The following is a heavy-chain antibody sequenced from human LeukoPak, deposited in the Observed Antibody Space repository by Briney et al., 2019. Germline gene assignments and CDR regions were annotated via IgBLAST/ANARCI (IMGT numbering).Heavy chain of an antibody. D-gene: IGHD2-8*01. CDR1: GYSFTSYW. J-gene: IGHJ4*02. CDR2: IYPGDSDT. V-gene: IGHV5-51*01. Sequence: GESLQISCQGYGYSFTSYWIGWVRQMPGKGLEWMGIIYPGDSDTRYSPSFQGQVTISADKSISTAYLQWSSLKASDTAMYYCARLGDCTNGVCFFHFDYWGQGTLVTVSS. CDR3: ARLGDCTNGVCFFHFDY.